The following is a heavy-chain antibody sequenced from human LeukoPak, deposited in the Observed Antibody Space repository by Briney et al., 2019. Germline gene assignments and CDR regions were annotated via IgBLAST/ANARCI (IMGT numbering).Heavy chain of an antibody. J-gene: IGHJ4*02. CDR2: ILYDGSKT. D-gene: IGHD2-2*02. CDR3: VKDEYTTAWTIDY. Sequence: GGSLRLSCAASGFTFSGYGMHWVRQAPGKGLEWVGVILYDGSKTYYGDSVKGRFTISRDNSKNILYLQMNSLRTEDTAMYYCVKDEYTTAWTIDYWGQGTLVTVSS. V-gene: IGHV3-30*18. CDR1: GFTFSGYG.